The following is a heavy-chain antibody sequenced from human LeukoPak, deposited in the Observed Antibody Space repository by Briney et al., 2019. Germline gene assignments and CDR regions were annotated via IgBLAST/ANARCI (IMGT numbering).Heavy chain of an antibody. CDR3: AKLSIAVAGDDAFDI. Sequence: GGSLRLSCAASGFTFSSYGMPWVRQAPGKGLEWVAVISYDGSNKYYADSVKGRFTISRDNSKNTLYLQMNSLRAEDTAVYYCAKLSIAVAGDDAFDIWGQGTMVTVSS. V-gene: IGHV3-30*18. CDR2: ISYDGSNK. D-gene: IGHD6-19*01. CDR1: GFTFSSYG. J-gene: IGHJ3*02.